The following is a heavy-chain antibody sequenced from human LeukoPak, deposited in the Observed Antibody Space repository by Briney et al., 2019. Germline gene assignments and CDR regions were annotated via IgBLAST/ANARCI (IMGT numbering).Heavy chain of an antibody. Sequence: SETLSLTCSVSGGSISSYYWGWIRQPPGRGLDYIGFIHFSGSTNYNPSLEGRVTISADTSTNQFSLKLNSVTAADTAVYYCARTEDSSGYYYYFDYWGQGTLVTVSS. J-gene: IGHJ4*02. CDR1: GGSISSYY. V-gene: IGHV4-59*01. CDR3: ARTEDSSGYYYYFDY. CDR2: IHFSGST. D-gene: IGHD3-22*01.